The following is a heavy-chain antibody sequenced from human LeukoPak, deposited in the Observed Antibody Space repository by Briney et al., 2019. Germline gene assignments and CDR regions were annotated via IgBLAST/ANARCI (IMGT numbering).Heavy chain of an antibody. J-gene: IGHJ6*02. D-gene: IGHD2-2*01. CDR1: GGSISSGGYY. Sequence: SETLSHTCTVSGGSISSGGYYWSWIRQHPGKGLEWIGYIYYSGSTYYNPSLRSRVSMSVDTSKNQFSLKLSSVTAADTAVYYCARTSVARYHYGMDVWGQGTTVTVSS. CDR3: ARTSVARYHYGMDV. CDR2: IYYSGST. V-gene: IGHV4-31*03.